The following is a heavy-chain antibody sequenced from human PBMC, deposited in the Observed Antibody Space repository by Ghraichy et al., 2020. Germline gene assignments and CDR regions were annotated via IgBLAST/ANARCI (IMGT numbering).Heavy chain of an antibody. Sequence: GESLNISCAASGFTFSSYSMNWVRQAPGKGLEWVSYLSSSSSTIYYADSVKGRFTISRDNAKNSLYLQMNSLRDEDTAVYYCASFYDSSGYYHFDYWGQGTLVTVSS. V-gene: IGHV3-48*02. D-gene: IGHD3-22*01. CDR1: GFTFSSYS. CDR3: ASFYDSSGYYHFDY. J-gene: IGHJ4*02. CDR2: LSSSSSTI.